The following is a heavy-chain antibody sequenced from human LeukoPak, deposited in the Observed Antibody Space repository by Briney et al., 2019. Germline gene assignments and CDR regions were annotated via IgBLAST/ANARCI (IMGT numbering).Heavy chain of an antibody. J-gene: IGHJ4*02. V-gene: IGHV4-34*01. D-gene: IGHD3-16*02. CDR1: GGSFSGYY. CDR3: ARASAYVWGSYRHPIDY. CDR2: INHSGST. Sequence: PSETLSLTCAVYGGSFSGYYWSWIRQPPGKGLEWIGEINHSGSTNYNPSLKSRVTISVDTSKNPFSLKLSSVTAADTAVYYCARASAYVWGSYRHPIDYWGQGTLVTVSS.